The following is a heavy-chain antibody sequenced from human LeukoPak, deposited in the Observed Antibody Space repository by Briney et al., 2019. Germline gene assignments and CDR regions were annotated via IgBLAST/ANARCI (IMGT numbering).Heavy chain of an antibody. Sequence: PSETLSLTCAVYGGPFSGYYWSWIRQPPGKGLEWIGEINHSGSTNYNPSLKSRVTISVDTSKNQFSLKLSSVTVADTAVYYCARGRAVVRDFDYWGQGTLVTVSS. J-gene: IGHJ4*02. CDR1: GGPFSGYY. D-gene: IGHD4-23*01. CDR3: ARGRAVVRDFDY. V-gene: IGHV4-34*01. CDR2: INHSGST.